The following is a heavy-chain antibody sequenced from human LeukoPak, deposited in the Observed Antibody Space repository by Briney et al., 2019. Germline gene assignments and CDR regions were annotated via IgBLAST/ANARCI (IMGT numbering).Heavy chain of an antibody. Sequence: PGGSLRLSCAASGFTFRSYSMNWVRQAPGKGLEWVSYISSSGSTIYYADSVKGRFTISRDNAKNSLYLQMNSLRAEDTAVYYCARSRSGSYYFIPSDYWGQGILVTVSS. CDR1: GFTFRSYS. D-gene: IGHD1-26*01. CDR3: ARSRSGSYYFIPSDY. J-gene: IGHJ4*02. CDR2: ISSSGSTI. V-gene: IGHV3-48*04.